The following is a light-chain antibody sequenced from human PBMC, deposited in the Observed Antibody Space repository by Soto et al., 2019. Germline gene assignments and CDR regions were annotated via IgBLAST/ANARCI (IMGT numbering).Light chain of an antibody. CDR2: DVS. J-gene: IGLJ1*01. CDR3: SSYTNSSPFV. Sequence: QSVLTQPASLSGSPGQSITISCTGTSSDVGGYNYVSWYQQHPGKAPKLMIYDVSNWPSGVSNRFSGPKSGNTASLTISGLQAEDETDYYCSSYTNSSPFVFGTGTKVTVL. CDR1: SSDVGGYNY. V-gene: IGLV2-14*01.